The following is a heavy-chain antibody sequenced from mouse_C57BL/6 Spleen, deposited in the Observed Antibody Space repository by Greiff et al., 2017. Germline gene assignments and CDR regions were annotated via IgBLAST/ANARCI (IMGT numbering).Heavy chain of an antibody. Sequence: QVQLQQPGAELVKPGASVKLSCKASGYTFTSYWMHWVKQRPGQGLEWIGMIHPNSGSTNYNEKFKRKATLTVDKSSSTAYMQLSSLTSEDSAVYYCASILLRAMDYWGQGTSVTVSS. CDR1: GYTFTSYW. CDR2: IHPNSGST. V-gene: IGHV1-64*01. J-gene: IGHJ4*01. CDR3: ASILLRAMDY. D-gene: IGHD1-1*01.